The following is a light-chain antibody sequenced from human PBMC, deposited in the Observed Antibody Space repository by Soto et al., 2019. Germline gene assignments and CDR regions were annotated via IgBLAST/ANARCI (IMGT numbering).Light chain of an antibody. V-gene: IGKV4-1*01. CDR1: QSVLYSSNNKNY. CDR3: QQYESTPPT. Sequence: DIVMTQSPDSLAVSLGERATINCKSSQSVLYSSNNKNYLAWYQQRPGQPAKLLIYWASTRESGVPDRFSGSGSGTDFTLTITSLHAEDVAVYYGQQYESTPPTFGQGTKLEIK. CDR2: WAS. J-gene: IGKJ2*01.